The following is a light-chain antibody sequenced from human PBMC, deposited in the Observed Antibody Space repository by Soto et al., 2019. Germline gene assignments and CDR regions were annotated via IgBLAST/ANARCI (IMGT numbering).Light chain of an antibody. Sequence: DIQMTQSPSTLSASVENRVTITCRASQSISRWLAWYQQKSGKAPRLLIYSASSVETGVPPRFSGSGSGRDFTLTISSLRPEDIATYFCQQSYTSPPWTFGQGTKVDI. CDR2: SAS. CDR1: QSISRW. J-gene: IGKJ1*01. V-gene: IGKV1-39*01. CDR3: QQSYTSPPWT.